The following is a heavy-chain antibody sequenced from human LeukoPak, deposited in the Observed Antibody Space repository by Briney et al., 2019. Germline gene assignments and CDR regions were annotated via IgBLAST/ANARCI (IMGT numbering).Heavy chain of an antibody. CDR3: ARAGSYYYDSSGYYPIDY. Sequence: SVKVSCKASGGTFSSYAISWVRQAPGQGLEWMGGIIPIFGTANYAQKFQGRVTITADKSTSTAYMELSSLRSEDTAVYYCARAGSYYYDSSGYYPIDYWGQGTLVTVSS. D-gene: IGHD3-22*01. J-gene: IGHJ4*02. V-gene: IGHV1-69*06. CDR1: GGTFSSYA. CDR2: IIPIFGTA.